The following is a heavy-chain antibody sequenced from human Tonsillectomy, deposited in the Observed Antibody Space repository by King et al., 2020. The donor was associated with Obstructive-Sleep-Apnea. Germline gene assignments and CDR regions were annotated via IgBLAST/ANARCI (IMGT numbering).Heavy chain of an antibody. V-gene: IGHV3-7*01. J-gene: IGHJ4*02. CDR2: INQDGSQN. CDR3: ATPGSYFDH. CDR1: AFRFSSFW. D-gene: IGHD3-10*01. Sequence: VQLVESGGRLVQPGGSLRLSCAASAFRFSSFWMSWVRQAPGKGLEWVASINQDGSQNHYVDSVKGRFTISRDNAKNSLYLQMNSLRVAGTAVYYCATPGSYFDHWGQGTLVTVSS.